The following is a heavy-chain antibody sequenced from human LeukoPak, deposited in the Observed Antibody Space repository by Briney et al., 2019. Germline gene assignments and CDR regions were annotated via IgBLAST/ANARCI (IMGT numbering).Heavy chain of an antibody. V-gene: IGHV4-4*09. CDR1: GGSISSYY. J-gene: IGHJ3*02. Sequence: PSETLSLTCNVSGGSISSYYWGWIRQPPGKGLEWIGYIYTSGSTNYNPSLKSRVAISVDTSKNQFSLTLSSVTAAGTAVYYCARRWYSWHDHAFDIWGQGTMVTVSS. D-gene: IGHD1-1*01. CDR2: IYTSGST. CDR3: ARRWYSWHDHAFDI.